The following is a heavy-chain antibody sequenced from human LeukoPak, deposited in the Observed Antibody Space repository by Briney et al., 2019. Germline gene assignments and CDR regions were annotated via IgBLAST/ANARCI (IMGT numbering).Heavy chain of an antibody. CDR3: ARDLSHQYSGMDL. CDR1: GFTFRNSG. J-gene: IGHJ6*02. CDR2: IWFDGRHE. D-gene: IGHD3-10*01. V-gene: IGHV3-33*01. Sequence: GGSLRLSCAPSGFTFRNSGMHWVRQAPGKGLEWVANIWFDGRHEKYADSVKGRLTISRDNSQQTLYLQMNSLRAEDTAVYYCARDLSHQYSGMDLWGLGTSVTVSS.